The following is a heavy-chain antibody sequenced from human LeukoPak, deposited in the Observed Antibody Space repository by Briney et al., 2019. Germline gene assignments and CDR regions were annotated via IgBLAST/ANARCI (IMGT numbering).Heavy chain of an antibody. CDR1: GFTFSSYG. V-gene: IGHV3-30*02. CDR2: IRYDGSNK. CDR3: AKDIVVVPALDY. J-gene: IGHJ4*02. D-gene: IGHD2-2*01. Sequence: GGSLRLSCAASGFTFSSYGMHWVRQPPAKGLEWVAFIRYDGSNKYYADSVKGRFTISRDNSKNTLYLQMNSLRAEDTAVYYCAKDIVVVPALDYWGQGTLVTVSS.